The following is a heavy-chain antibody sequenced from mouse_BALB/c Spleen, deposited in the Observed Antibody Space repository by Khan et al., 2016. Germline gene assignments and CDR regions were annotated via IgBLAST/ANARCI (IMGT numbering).Heavy chain of an antibody. CDR3: AREGYYDYAMDY. Sequence: EVELVESGGGLVQPGGSLKLSCAASGFTFRSYGMSWVRQTPDKRLELVATINSNGGSTYNPDSVKGRFTISRDNAKNTLYLQMSRLKSEDTAMYYCAREGYYDYAMDYWGQGTSVTVSS. V-gene: IGHV5-6-3*01. J-gene: IGHJ4*01. CDR1: GFTFRSYG. CDR2: INSNGGST. D-gene: IGHD2-4*01.